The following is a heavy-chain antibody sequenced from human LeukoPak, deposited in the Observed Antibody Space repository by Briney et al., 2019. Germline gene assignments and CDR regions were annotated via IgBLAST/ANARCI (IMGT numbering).Heavy chain of an antibody. Sequence: PGGSLRLSCAASGFTFSDYYMTWIRQAPGKGLEWVSYISTTSSAIYYADSVKGRFTISRDNARNSVNLQMNSLRAEDTAVYYCARDYRLRILDFWGRGTLVTVSS. D-gene: IGHD2-15*01. J-gene: IGHJ4*02. V-gene: IGHV3-11*01. CDR1: GFTFSDYY. CDR2: ISTTSSAI. CDR3: ARDYRLRILDF.